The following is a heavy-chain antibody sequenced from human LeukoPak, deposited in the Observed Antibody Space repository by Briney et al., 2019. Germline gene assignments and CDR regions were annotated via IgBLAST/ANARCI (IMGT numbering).Heavy chain of an antibody. Sequence: SETLSLTCAVYGGSFSGYYWSWIRQPPGKGLEWIGEINHSGSTNYNPSLKSRATISVDTSKNQFSLKLSSVTAADTAVYYCARARFGQRWLQLSNWYFDLWGRGTLVTVSS. V-gene: IGHV4-34*01. D-gene: IGHD5-24*01. CDR2: INHSGST. J-gene: IGHJ2*01. CDR1: GGSFSGYY. CDR3: ARARFGQRWLQLSNWYFDL.